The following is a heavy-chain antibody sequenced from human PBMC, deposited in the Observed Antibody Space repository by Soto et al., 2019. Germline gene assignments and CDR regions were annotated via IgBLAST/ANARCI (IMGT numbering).Heavy chain of an antibody. CDR1: GLTFGDYA. CDR3: ARPQRLACFDY. J-gene: IGHJ4*02. Sequence: SLRLSCTASGLTFGDYAMSWFRQAPGKGLEWVGCSRSKAYGETTEYAASVKGRFTTSRDDSKNTLYLQMNSVKTEDTAVYYCARPQRLACFDYWGQGALVTVSS. D-gene: IGHD1-1*01. CDR2: SRSKAYGETT. V-gene: IGHV3-49*03.